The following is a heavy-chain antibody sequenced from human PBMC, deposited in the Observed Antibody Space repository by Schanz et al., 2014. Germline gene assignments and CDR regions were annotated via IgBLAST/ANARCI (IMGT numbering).Heavy chain of an antibody. D-gene: IGHD2-15*01. CDR3: AKGMGYCSGGTCYDCYYYGLDV. CDR1: GFTFNSYA. Sequence: EVQLLESGGGLVQPGGSLRLSCAASGFTFNSYAMTWVRQAPGKGLEWVSSISHSGGSKYYADSVKGRFTISRDNSENTLYLQMNSLSADDTAVVYCAKGMGYCSGGTCYDCYYYGLDVWGQGTTVTVSS. V-gene: IGHV3-23*01. J-gene: IGHJ6*02. CDR2: ISHSGGSK.